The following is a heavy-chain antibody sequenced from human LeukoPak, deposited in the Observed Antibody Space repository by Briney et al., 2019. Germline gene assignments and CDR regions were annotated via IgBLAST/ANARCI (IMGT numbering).Heavy chain of an antibody. J-gene: IGHJ4*02. Sequence: GGSLRLSCAASGFTFSNYWMIWVRQAPGQGLEWVANIKQDGSDKSYVDSVKGRFIISRDNAKNSLYLQMSSLRAEDTAVYYCARARTSGDEALAGNYWGQGTLVTVSS. CDR2: IKQDGSDK. CDR1: GFTFSNYW. V-gene: IGHV3-7*01. D-gene: IGHD6-19*01. CDR3: ARARTSGDEALAGNY.